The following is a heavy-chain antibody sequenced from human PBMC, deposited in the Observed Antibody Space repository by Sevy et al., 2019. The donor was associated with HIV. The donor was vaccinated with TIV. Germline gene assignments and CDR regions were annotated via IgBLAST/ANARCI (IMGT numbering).Heavy chain of an antibody. CDR2: ISPYTGDT. CDR1: GYTFRSYG. Sequence: ASVKVSCRASGYTFRSYGISWVRQAPGQGLEWMGWISPYTGDTDFAQKVQGRVSMTSDTSTSKAYMEPRSLRSEETAVYYGAGATAHGGVVLPGAMGGGVDYWGQGTLVTVSS. J-gene: IGHJ4*02. D-gene: IGHD2-2*01. CDR3: AGATAHGGVVLPGAMGGGVDY. V-gene: IGHV1-18*01.